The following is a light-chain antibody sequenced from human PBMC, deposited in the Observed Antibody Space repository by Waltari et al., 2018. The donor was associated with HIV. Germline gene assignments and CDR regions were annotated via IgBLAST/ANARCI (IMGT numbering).Light chain of an antibody. Sequence: SYELTQPPSVSVSPGQTASVTCSGAKLGDTYVSWYQQKTGQSPVLVIFQNTKRPSGIPERFSGSNSGDTATLTISGTQALDEADYYCQAWDSSSAVVFGGGTKLTVL. CDR2: QNT. J-gene: IGLJ2*01. CDR3: QAWDSSSAVV. CDR1: KLGDTY. V-gene: IGLV3-1*01.